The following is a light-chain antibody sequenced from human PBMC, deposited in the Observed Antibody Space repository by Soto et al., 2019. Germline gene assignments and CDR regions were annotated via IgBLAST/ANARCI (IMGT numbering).Light chain of an antibody. CDR3: SSYAGSNNLV. Sequence: QSVLTQPPSASGSPGQSVTISCTGTSSDVGGYNYVSWYQQYPGKAPKVMIYEVSKRPSGVPDRFSGSKSGHTASLTVSGLQAEDEADYYCSSYAGSNNLVFGGGTKLTVL. CDR2: EVS. V-gene: IGLV2-8*01. CDR1: SSDVGGYNY. J-gene: IGLJ2*01.